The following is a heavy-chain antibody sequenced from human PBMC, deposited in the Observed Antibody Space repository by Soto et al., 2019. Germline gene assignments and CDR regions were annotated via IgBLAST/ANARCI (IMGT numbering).Heavy chain of an antibody. V-gene: IGHV3-30*02. D-gene: IGHD3-16*01. J-gene: IGHJ6*02. CDR1: GFPFSSYG. CDR3: AKEESVLGAFWYYYYGMDV. Sequence: PGGSLRLSCAASGFPFSSYGMHWVRQAPGKGLEWVAVIWYDGSNKYYADSEKGRFTISRDNSKNTLYLQMNSLRAEDTAVYYCAKEESVLGAFWYYYYGMDVWGQGTTVTVSS. CDR2: IWYDGSNK.